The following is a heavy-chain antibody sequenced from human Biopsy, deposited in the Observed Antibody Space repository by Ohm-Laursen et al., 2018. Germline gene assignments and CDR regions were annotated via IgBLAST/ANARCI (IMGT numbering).Heavy chain of an antibody. J-gene: IGHJ1*01. CDR1: GGTFSNYG. CDR2: NIPILGAG. Sequence: SSVKVSCKAPGGTFSNYGVNWVRQAPGQGLEWLGGNIPILGAGNYAQKFQDRVTVAADTSTSTATMELRSLRSDDTAVYYCATKLTGYFHHWGQGALVIVSS. CDR3: ATKLTGYFHH. V-gene: IGHV1-69*06. D-gene: IGHD3-9*01.